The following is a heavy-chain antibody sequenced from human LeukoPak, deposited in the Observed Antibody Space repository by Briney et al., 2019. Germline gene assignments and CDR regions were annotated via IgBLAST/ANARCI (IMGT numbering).Heavy chain of an antibody. Sequence: GGSLRLSCVASGFTFSSYAMSWVRQAPGKGLEWVSAISGSGGSTYYADSVKGRFTISRDNSKNTLYLQMNSLRAEDTAVYYCAKRPSGSYYTQYYFDYWGQGTLVTVSS. CDR1: GFTFSSYA. V-gene: IGHV3-23*01. CDR2: ISGSGGST. CDR3: AKRPSGSYYTQYYFDY. J-gene: IGHJ4*02. D-gene: IGHD3-10*01.